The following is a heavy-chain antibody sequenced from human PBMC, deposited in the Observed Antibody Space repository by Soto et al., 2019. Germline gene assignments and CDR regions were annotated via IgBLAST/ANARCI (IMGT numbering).Heavy chain of an antibody. J-gene: IGHJ5*02. Sequence: PGESLKISCKGSGYSFTSYWIGWVRQMPGKGLEWMGIIYPGDSDTRYSPSFQGQVTISADKSISTAYLQWSSLKASDTAMYYCARHLPRMYYDFWSGSDNWFDPWGQGTLVTVSS. CDR3: ARHLPRMYYDFWSGSDNWFDP. V-gene: IGHV5-51*01. D-gene: IGHD3-3*01. CDR1: GYSFTSYW. CDR2: IYPGDSDT.